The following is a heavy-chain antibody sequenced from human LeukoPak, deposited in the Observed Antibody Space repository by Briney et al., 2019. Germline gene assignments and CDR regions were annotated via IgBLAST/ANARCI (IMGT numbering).Heavy chain of an antibody. Sequence: PGGALRLSCAASGFTFSSYWMSWVRQAPGKGLEWVANIKQDGSEKYYVDSVKGRFTISRDNAQNSLYLQMDSLRAEDTAVYYCARSAGPVGAFDIWGQGTMVTVSS. CDR2: IKQDGSEK. CDR1: GFTFSSYW. CDR3: ARSAGPVGAFDI. J-gene: IGHJ3*02. V-gene: IGHV3-7*01.